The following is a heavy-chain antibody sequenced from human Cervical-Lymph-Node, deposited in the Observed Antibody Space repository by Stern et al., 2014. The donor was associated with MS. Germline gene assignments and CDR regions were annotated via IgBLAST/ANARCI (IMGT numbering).Heavy chain of an antibody. CDR2: IYPGDSGT. Sequence: EVQLVESGAEVKKPGESLKISCKGSGYSFTSHWIGWVRQMPGKGLEWVGMIYPGDSGTRYTPSFQGQVTISPDKSISTAYLQWSSLKASDTAIYYCARHQTNYKGRDYYYYGMDVWGQGTTVTVSS. CDR1: GYSFTSHW. J-gene: IGHJ6*02. CDR3: ARHQTNYKGRDYYYYGMDV. D-gene: IGHD1-7*01. V-gene: IGHV5-51*01.